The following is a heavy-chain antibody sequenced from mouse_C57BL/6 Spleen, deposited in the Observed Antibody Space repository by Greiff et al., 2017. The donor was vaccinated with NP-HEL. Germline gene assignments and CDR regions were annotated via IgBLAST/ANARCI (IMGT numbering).Heavy chain of an antibody. Sequence: EVQGVESGGGLVKPGGSLKLSCAASGFTFSSYAMSWVRQTPEKRLEWVATISDGGSYTYYPDNVKGRFPISRDNAKKNLYLQMSHLKSEDTAMYYCARDRAGTPFAYWGQGTLVTVSA. CDR2: ISDGGSYT. CDR3: ARDRAGTPFAY. J-gene: IGHJ3*01. CDR1: GFTFSSYA. V-gene: IGHV5-4*01. D-gene: IGHD3-3*01.